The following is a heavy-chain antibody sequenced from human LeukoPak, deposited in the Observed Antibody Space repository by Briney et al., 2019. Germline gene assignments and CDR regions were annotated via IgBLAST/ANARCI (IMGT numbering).Heavy chain of an antibody. V-gene: IGHV3-11*04. CDR1: GFTFSDSY. CDR2: ISRGGSTT. D-gene: IGHD6-19*01. Sequence: GGSLRLSCAASGFTFSDSYMSWIRQAPGKGLEWVSYISRGGSTTYYADSVKGRFTISRDNAKNSLYLQMNSLRAEDTAMYYCARSLGIAVAGSYYYYAMDVWGQGTTVTVSS. J-gene: IGHJ6*02. CDR3: ARSLGIAVAGSYYYYAMDV.